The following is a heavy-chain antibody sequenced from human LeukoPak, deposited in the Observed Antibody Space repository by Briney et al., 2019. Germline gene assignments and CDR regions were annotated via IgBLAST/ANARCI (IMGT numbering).Heavy chain of an antibody. CDR2: IGTAGDT. V-gene: IGHV3-13*01. CDR3: ASVAKERVGGVYYFDY. Sequence: GGSLRLSCAASGFTFSDYDMHWVRQATGKGLEWVSAIGTAGDTYYTGSVKGRFTISRENAKNSLYLQMNSLRAGDTAVYYYASVAKERVGGVYYFDYWGQGTLVTVSS. CDR1: GFTFSDYD. J-gene: IGHJ4*02. D-gene: IGHD1-1*01.